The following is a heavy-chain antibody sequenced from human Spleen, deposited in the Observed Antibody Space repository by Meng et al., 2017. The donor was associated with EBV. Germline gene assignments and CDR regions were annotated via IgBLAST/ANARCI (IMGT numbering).Heavy chain of an antibody. J-gene: IGHJ4*02. Sequence: QITLKESGPTLVKPXXXXTLTCSFSGFSLSTNEVGVGWIRQPPGKALEWLALVYWDDDKRYSPSLKSRLTIAKDTSKNQVVLTMTNMHPVDTATYYCAHIRPYYFDYWGLGTLVTVSS. CDR3: AHIRPYYFDY. V-gene: IGHV2-5*02. CDR2: VYWDDDK. CDR1: GFSLSTNEVG.